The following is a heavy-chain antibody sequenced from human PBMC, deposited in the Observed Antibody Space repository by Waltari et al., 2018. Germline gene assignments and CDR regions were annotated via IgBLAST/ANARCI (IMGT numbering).Heavy chain of an antibody. V-gene: IGHV3-7*01. Sequence: EVQLVESGGGLVQPGWSLRLSCAASGFTFSSDWMSWVRQAPGKGLEWVANIKQDGSEKYYVDSVKGRFTISRDNAKNSLYLQMNSLRAEDTAVYYCARDRPPYYGSGFDIWGQGTMVTVSS. J-gene: IGHJ3*02. D-gene: IGHD3-10*01. CDR2: IKQDGSEK. CDR1: GFTFSSDW. CDR3: ARDRPPYYGSGFDI.